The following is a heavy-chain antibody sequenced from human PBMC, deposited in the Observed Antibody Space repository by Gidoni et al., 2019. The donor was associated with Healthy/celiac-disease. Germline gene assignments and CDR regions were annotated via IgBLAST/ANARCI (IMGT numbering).Heavy chain of an antibody. J-gene: IGHJ4*02. CDR2: IWYDGSNK. D-gene: IGHD4-17*01. CDR1: GFTLSSYG. Sequence: QVQLVASGGGVVQPGRSLRLYCAPPGFTLSSYGMHWVRQAPGKGLGWVAVIWYDGSNKYYADSVKGRFTISRDNSKNTLYLQMNSLRSEDTAVYYCAREGDYGDYGSEAFYNYWGQGTLVTVSS. CDR3: AREGDYGDYGSEAFYNY. V-gene: IGHV3-33*01.